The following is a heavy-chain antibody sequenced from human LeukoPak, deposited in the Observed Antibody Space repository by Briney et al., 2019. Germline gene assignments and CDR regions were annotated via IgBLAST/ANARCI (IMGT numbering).Heavy chain of an antibody. Sequence: GGSLRLSCAASGISFSTYVMAWVRQAPGKGLECVSAISGSGGDSYYAASVKGRFTISRDNSKNTLYLQMNSLRVEDTAVYYCAKVSGRILIWPQPFGDGMDVWGQGTTATVSS. J-gene: IGHJ6*02. CDR2: ISGSGGDS. CDR1: GISFSTYV. D-gene: IGHD3-10*01. CDR3: AKVSGRILIWPQPFGDGMDV. V-gene: IGHV3-23*01.